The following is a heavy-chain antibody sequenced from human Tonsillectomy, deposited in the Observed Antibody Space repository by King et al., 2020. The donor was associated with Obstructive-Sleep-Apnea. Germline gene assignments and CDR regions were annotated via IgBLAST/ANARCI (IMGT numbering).Heavy chain of an antibody. J-gene: IGHJ5*02. D-gene: IGHD4-17*01. Sequence: VQLVQSGAEVKKPGSSVKVSCKASGGTFSSYAISWVRQAPGQGLEWMGGIIPIFGTANYAQKFQGRVTITADESTSTAYMELSSLRYEETAVYYCARRGDYHPGWFDPWGQGTLVTVSS. CDR2: IIPIFGTA. V-gene: IGHV1-69*01. CDR1: GGTFSSYA. CDR3: ARRGDYHPGWFDP.